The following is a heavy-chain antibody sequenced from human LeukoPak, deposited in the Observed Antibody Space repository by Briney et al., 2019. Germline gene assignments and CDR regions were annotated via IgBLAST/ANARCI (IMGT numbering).Heavy chain of an antibody. J-gene: IGHJ4*02. V-gene: IGHV4-61*02. Sequence: SETLSLTCAVSGGSISSGGYYWSWIRQPAGKGLEWIGRIYTSGSTNYNPSLKSRVTISVDTSKNQFSLKLSSVTAADTAVYYCAALFVAYDYFDYWGQGTLVTVSS. CDR2: IYTSGST. CDR1: GGSISSGGYY. D-gene: IGHD2-21*01. CDR3: AALFVAYDYFDY.